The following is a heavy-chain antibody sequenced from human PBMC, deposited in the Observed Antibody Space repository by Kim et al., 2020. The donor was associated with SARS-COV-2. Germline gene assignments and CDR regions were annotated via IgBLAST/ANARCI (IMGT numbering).Heavy chain of an antibody. CDR2: ISSSSNYI. Sequence: GWSLRLSCAASGFTFSTYSMNWVRQAPGKGLEWVSSISSSSNYIYYADSVKGRFTISRDNAKNSLYLQMNSLRAEDTAVYYCARVSRLGLGELSLSRLTLYDGGMDVWGQGTTVTVSS. D-gene: IGHD3-16*02. J-gene: IGHJ6*02. V-gene: IGHV3-21*01. CDR3: ARVSRLGLGELSLSRLTLYDGGMDV. CDR1: GFTFSTYS.